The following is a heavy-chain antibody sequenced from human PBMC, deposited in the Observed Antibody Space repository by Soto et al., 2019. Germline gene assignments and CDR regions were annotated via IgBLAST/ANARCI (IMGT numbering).Heavy chain of an antibody. Sequence: SVKVSCKASGFTFTSSAMQWARQARGQRLEWIGWIVVGSGNTNYAQKFQERVTITRDMSTSTAYMELSSLRSEDTAVYFYEAESRITMVRGIFYYYYGLDVWG. CDR3: EAESRITMVRGIFYYYYGLDV. V-gene: IGHV1-58*02. D-gene: IGHD3-10*01. J-gene: IGHJ6*01. CDR2: IVVGSGNT. CDR1: GFTFTSSA.